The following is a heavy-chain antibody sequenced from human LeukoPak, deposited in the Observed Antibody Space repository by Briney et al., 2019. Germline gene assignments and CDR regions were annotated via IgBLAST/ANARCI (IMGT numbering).Heavy chain of an antibody. CDR1: GYSISSGYY. D-gene: IGHD2-21*02. V-gene: IGHV4-38-2*02. Sequence: SETLSLTCTVSGYSISSGYYWGWIRQPPGKGLEWIGRMYTSGSTNYNPSFESRVTISADTSKNQFSLKLSSVTAADTAVYYCARDSSLPYCGGDCYPDYWGQGTLVTVSA. CDR2: MYTSGST. CDR3: ARDSSLPYCGGDCYPDY. J-gene: IGHJ4*02.